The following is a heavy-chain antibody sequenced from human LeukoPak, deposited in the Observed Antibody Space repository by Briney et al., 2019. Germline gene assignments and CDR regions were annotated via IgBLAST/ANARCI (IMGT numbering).Heavy chain of an antibody. J-gene: IGHJ4*02. CDR3: ARGPKSGVVAATSDFDY. D-gene: IGHD2-15*01. CDR2: ISSDGSNK. V-gene: IGHV3-30*04. CDR1: GFTFSSYA. Sequence: GGSLRLSCAASGFTFSSYAMHWVRQAPGKGLEWVAVISSDGSNKYYADSMKGRFTISRDNSKNTLYLQMNSLRGEDTAVYYCARGPKSGVVAATSDFDYWGQGTLVTVSS.